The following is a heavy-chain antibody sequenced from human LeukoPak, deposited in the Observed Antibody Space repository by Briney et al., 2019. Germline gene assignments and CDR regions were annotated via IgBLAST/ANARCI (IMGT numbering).Heavy chain of an antibody. D-gene: IGHD1-26*01. J-gene: IGHJ4*02. V-gene: IGHV3-73*01. Sequence: GGSLRLSCAASGFTFSGSTMYWVRQASGKGLEWVGHIRSKTNSYATIYAASVKGRFTISRDDSKNTAYLQMNRLKTEDTAVYYCTRLHLGWGQGTLVTVSS. CDR2: IRSKTNSYAT. CDR1: GFTFSGST. CDR3: TRLHLG.